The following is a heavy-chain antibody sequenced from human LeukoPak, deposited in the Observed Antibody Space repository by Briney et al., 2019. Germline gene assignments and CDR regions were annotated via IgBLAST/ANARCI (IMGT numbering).Heavy chain of an antibody. J-gene: IGHJ4*02. V-gene: IGHV3-53*01. CDR2: IYSGGST. CDR1: GFTVSSNY. CDR3: AKDGDIVLMPLDY. D-gene: IGHD2-8*01. Sequence: PGGSLRLSCAASGFTVSSNYMSWVRQAPGKGLEWVSVIYSGGSTYYADSVKGRFTISRDNSKNTLYLQMNSLRAEDTAVYYCAKDGDIVLMPLDYWGQGTLVTVSS.